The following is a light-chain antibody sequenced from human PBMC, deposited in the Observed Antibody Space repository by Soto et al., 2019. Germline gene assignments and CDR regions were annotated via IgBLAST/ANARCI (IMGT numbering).Light chain of an antibody. CDR2: DAS. J-gene: IGKJ4*01. CDR3: QQYDNLPLP. V-gene: IGKV1-33*01. Sequence: DLQMTQSPSSLSASVGDRVTITCQASQDISNYLNWYQQKPGKAPKLLIYDASNLETGVPSRFSGSGSVTDFTFTISSLQPEDIATYYCQQYDNLPLPFGGGTKVEIK. CDR1: QDISNY.